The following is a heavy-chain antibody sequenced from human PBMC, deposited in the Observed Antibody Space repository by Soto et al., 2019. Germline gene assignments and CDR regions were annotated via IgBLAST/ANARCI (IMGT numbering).Heavy chain of an antibody. CDR3: ARGDSSSWYSLDY. V-gene: IGHV1-58*01. Sequence: SVKLSCKTAVLALSISVGQCVRHARGQRLEWIGWIVVGSGNTNYAQKFQERVTITRDMSTSTAYMELSSLRSEDTAVYYCARGDSSSWYSLDYWGQGTLVTVSS. J-gene: IGHJ4*02. D-gene: IGHD6-13*01. CDR1: VLALSISV. CDR2: IVVGSGNT.